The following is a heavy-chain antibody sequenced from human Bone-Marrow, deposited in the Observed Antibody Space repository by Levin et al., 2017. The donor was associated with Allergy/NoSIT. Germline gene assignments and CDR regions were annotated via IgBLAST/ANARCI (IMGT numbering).Heavy chain of an antibody. CDR1: GYPFSTYG. CDR3: ARGGGHWEPLTD. CDR2: ISAYSGNA. D-gene: IGHD1-26*01. Sequence: PVASVKVSCKASGYPFSTYGIGWVRQAPGQGLEWMGWISAYSGNADYEPKFQGRVTMTADTSTDTGFMELTSLRINDTAVYYCARGGGHWEPLTDWGQGTKVTVSS. V-gene: IGHV1-18*01. J-gene: IGHJ4*02.